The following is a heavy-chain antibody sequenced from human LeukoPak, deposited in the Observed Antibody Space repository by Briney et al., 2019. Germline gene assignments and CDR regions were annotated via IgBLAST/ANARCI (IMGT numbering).Heavy chain of an antibody. CDR1: GYTFTSYY. CDR3: ARGSSGSGSYYTFDY. CDR2: INPRSGST. Sequence: ASVKLSCKASGYTFTSYYMHWVRQAPRRGLEWMGIINPRSGSTSYAQKFQGRVTMTRDTSTSTVYMELSSLRSEDTAVYYCARGSSGSGSYYTFDYWGQGTLVTVSS. V-gene: IGHV1-46*01. D-gene: IGHD3-10*01. J-gene: IGHJ4*02.